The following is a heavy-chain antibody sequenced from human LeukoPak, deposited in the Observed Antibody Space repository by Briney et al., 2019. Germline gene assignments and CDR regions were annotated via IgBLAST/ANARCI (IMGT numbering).Heavy chain of an antibody. Sequence: QPGGSLRLSCVASGFTFSSYAMSWVRQAPGKGLEWVSAISGSGHNTYYADSVKGRFTISRDNSKNTLYLQMNSLRAGDTAVYYRATWVYDSSGYYFPGWYFDLWGRGTLVTVSS. V-gene: IGHV3-23*01. CDR3: ATWVYDSSGYYFPGWYFDL. J-gene: IGHJ2*01. CDR2: ISGSGHNT. CDR1: GFTFSSYA. D-gene: IGHD3-22*01.